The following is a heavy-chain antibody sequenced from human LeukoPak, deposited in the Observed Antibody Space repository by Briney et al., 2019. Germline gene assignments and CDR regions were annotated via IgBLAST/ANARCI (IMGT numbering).Heavy chain of an antibody. CDR1: GYSFTSYW. CDR2: IYPGDSDT. J-gene: IGHJ5*02. V-gene: IGHV5-51*01. D-gene: IGHD1-20*01. CDR3: ARRENNWVSQYNWFDP. Sequence: GESLKISCKGSGYSFTSYWIGWVRQMPGKGLEWMGIIYPGDSDTRYSPSFQGQVTISADKSISTAYLQWSSLKASDTAMYYCARRENNWVSQYNWFDPWGQGTLVTVSS.